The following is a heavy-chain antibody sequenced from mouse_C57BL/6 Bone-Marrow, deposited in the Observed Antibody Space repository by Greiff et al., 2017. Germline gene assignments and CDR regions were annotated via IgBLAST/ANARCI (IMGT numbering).Heavy chain of an antibody. CDR3: ARGRLRRRFAY. CDR1: GFTFSDYG. CDR2: ISSGSSTI. V-gene: IGHV5-17*01. J-gene: IGHJ3*01. Sequence: EVKLMESGGGLVKPGGSLKLSCAASGFTFSDYGMHWVRQAPEKGLEWVAYISSGSSTIYYADTVKGRFTISRDNAKNTLFLQMTSLRSEDTAMYYCARGRLRRRFAYWGQGTLVTVSA. D-gene: IGHD2-4*01.